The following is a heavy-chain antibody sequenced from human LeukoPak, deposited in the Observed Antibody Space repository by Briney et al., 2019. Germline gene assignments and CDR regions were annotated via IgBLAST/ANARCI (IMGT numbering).Heavy chain of an antibody. J-gene: IGHJ3*02. Sequence: SETLSLTCTVSGGSISSYYWSWIRQPPGKGLEWIGYIYHSGSTYYNPSLKSRVTISVDRSKNQFSLKLSSVTAADTAVYYCASSTKDHDAFDIWGQGTMVTVSS. CDR3: ASSTKDHDAFDI. V-gene: IGHV4-59*12. D-gene: IGHD2-2*01. CDR1: GGSISSYY. CDR2: IYHSGST.